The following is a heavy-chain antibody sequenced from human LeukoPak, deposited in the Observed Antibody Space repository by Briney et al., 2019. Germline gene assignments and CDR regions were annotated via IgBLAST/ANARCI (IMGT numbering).Heavy chain of an antibody. CDR1: GYTFTTYD. CDR3: ARGPNKSDGGNSGSAWFDP. V-gene: IGHV1-8*01. CDR2: MNPNSGNT. Sequence: ASVKVSCKASGYTFTTYDINWVRQATGQGLEWMGWMNPNSGNTGYAQKFQGRVTMTRSTSISTAYMELRSLRSEDTAVYYCARGPNKSDGGNSGSAWFDPWGQGTLVTVSS. D-gene: IGHD4-23*01. J-gene: IGHJ5*02.